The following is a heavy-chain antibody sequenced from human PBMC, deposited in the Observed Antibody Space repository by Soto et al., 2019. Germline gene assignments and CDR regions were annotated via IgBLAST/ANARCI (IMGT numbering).Heavy chain of an antibody. CDR3: ARGRNGLVLY. Sequence: SETLSLTCTVSVGSVSSGNFYWSWIRQPPGKGLEWIGFIYYSGSTNYNPSLKSRVIISVDTSKNQFSLQLSSVTAADTAVYYCARGRNGLVLYWGQGTLVTVSS. D-gene: IGHD3-9*01. CDR2: IYYSGST. CDR1: VGSVSSGNFY. V-gene: IGHV4-61*01. J-gene: IGHJ4*02.